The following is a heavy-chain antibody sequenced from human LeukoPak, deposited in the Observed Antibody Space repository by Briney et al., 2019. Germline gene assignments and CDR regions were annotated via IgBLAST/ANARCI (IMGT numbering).Heavy chain of an antibody. CDR3: ARDPIQHRARYDY. D-gene: IGHD5-18*01. CDR2: IKQDGSEK. CDR1: GFTLSSYW. J-gene: IGHJ4*02. Sequence: GGSLRLSCAASGFTLSSYWMTWVRQAPGKGLEWVANIKQDGSEKYYVDSVKGRFTISRDNAKNSLYLQMNSLRAEDTAVYYCARDPIQHRARYDYWGQGTLVTVSS. V-gene: IGHV3-7*03.